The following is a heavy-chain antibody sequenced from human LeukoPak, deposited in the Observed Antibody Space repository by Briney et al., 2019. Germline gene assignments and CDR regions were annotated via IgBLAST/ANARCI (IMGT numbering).Heavy chain of an antibody. CDR2: LNEDGSEK. Sequence: PGESLRLSCAASGITFSNYGMHWVRQPPGKGLEWVANLNEDGSEKYYVDSLKGRFTITRDNAENSLYLHMNSLRAEDTAVYYCARGGAGYYFDSWGQGTLLTVSS. J-gene: IGHJ4*02. CDR3: ARGGAGYYFDS. CDR1: GITFSNYG. D-gene: IGHD6-19*01. V-gene: IGHV3-7*01.